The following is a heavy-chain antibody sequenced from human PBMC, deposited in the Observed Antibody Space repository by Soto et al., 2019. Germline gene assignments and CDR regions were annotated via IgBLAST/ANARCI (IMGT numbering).Heavy chain of an antibody. J-gene: IGHJ4*02. D-gene: IGHD5-18*01. CDR3: ATALRSSYGALDY. V-gene: IGHV3-30*03. CDR1: GFTFSSYG. Sequence: QVQLVESGGGVVQPGRSLRLSCAASGFTFSSYGMHWVRQAPGKGLEWVAVISYDGSNKYYADSVKGRFTISRDNSKNTLYLQMNSLRAEDTAVYYCATALRSSYGALDYWGQGTLVTVSS. CDR2: ISYDGSNK.